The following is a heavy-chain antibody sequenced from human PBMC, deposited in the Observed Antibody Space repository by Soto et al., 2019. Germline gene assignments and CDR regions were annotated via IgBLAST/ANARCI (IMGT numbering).Heavy chain of an antibody. Sequence: EMQLVESGGGLVQPGGSLRLSCAASGLTLNSEWMHWVRQDPGKGLVWVSRMNGDGSTTSYADSVKGRFTISRDNDKHGLYLQMNSLTVEDTVVDHCAREDSAPRQWYFELWGRGTLVTVSS. CDR1: GLTLNSEW. V-gene: IGHV3-74*01. CDR3: AREDSAPRQWYFEL. J-gene: IGHJ2*01. CDR2: MNGDGSTT. D-gene: IGHD3-10*01.